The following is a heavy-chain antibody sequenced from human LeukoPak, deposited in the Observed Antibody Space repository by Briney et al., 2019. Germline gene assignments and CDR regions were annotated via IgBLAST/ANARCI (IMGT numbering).Heavy chain of an antibody. Sequence: QTGGSLRLSCAASGFTFSSYAMSWVRQAPGKGLEWVSAISGSGGSTYYADSVKGRFTISRDNSKNTLYLQMNSLRAEDTAVYYCAKPPYYYDSSGYYHKGWFDPWGQGTLVTVSS. CDR3: AKPPYYYDSSGYYHKGWFDP. J-gene: IGHJ5*02. V-gene: IGHV3-23*01. D-gene: IGHD3-22*01. CDR2: ISGSGGST. CDR1: GFTFSSYA.